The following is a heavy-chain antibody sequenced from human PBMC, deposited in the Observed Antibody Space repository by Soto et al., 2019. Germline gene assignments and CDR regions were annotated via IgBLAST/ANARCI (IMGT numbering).Heavy chain of an antibody. J-gene: IGHJ6*02. D-gene: IGHD3-22*01. V-gene: IGHV3-48*01. CDR1: GFTFSSYS. CDR2: ISSSSSTI. CDR3: ARVTHRAVQGYYYDRSGYHPLSGIGVDYYYYGMDV. Sequence: GGSLRLSCAASGFTFSSYSMNWVRQAPGKGLEWVSYISSSSSTIYYADSVKGRFTITRDNAKNLLSLQMNSLKAEDQAGYYCARVTHRAVQGYYYDRSGYHPLSGIGVDYYYYGMDVWGQGTTVTVSS.